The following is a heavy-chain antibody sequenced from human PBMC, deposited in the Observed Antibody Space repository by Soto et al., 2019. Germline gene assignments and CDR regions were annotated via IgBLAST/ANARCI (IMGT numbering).Heavy chain of an antibody. CDR2: ISYDGSNK. J-gene: IGHJ6*02. CDR3: ARGFGSGSLYGMDV. V-gene: IGHV3-30*03. CDR1: GFTFSSYD. D-gene: IGHD3-10*01. Sequence: QVQLVESGGGVVQPGRSLRLSCAASGFTFSSYDMHWVRQAPGNGLEWVVVISYDGSNKYYADSVKGRFTISRDNSKNTLYLQMNSLRTEDTTVYYCARGFGSGSLYGMDVWGQGTTVTVSS.